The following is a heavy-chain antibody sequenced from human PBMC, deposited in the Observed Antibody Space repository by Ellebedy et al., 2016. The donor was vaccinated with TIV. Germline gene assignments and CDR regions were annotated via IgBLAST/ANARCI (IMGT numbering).Heavy chain of an antibody. Sequence: GESLKISXAASGFTFSSYAMHWVRQAPGKGLEWVAVISYDGSNKYYADSVKGRFTISRDNSKNTLYLQMSSLRAEDTAVYYCVKGSGTIYYYYAMDVWGQGTTVTVSS. CDR3: VKGSGTIYYYYAMDV. J-gene: IGHJ6*02. CDR1: GFTFSSYA. V-gene: IGHV3-30*14. CDR2: ISYDGSNK. D-gene: IGHD3-10*01.